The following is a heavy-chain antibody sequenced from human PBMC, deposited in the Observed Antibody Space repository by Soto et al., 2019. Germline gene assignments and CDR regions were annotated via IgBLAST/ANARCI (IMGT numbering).Heavy chain of an antibody. D-gene: IGHD3-3*01. CDR3: ASSLFWSGYYRVFDY. CDR1: GGSISSYH. Sequence: SETLSLTCIVSGGSISSYHWSWIRQPPGKGLEWIGYIYYSGSTNYNPSLKSRVTISVDTSKNQFSLKLSSVTAADTAVYYCASSLFWSGYYRVFDYWGQGTLVTVSS. V-gene: IGHV4-59*08. J-gene: IGHJ4*02. CDR2: IYYSGST.